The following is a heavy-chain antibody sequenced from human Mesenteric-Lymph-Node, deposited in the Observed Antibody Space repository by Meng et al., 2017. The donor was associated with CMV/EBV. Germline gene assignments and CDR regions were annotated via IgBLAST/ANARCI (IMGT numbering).Heavy chain of an antibody. CDR1: GYTFTGYY. D-gene: IGHD6-19*01. V-gene: IGHV1-2*02. CDR2: INPNSGGT. J-gene: IGHJ4*02. CDR3: AADSSGWYSFDS. Sequence: ASVKVSCKASGYTFTGYYMHWVRQAPGQGLEWMGWINPNSGGTNYAQKFQGRVTMTTDTSTSTAYMELRSLRSDDTAVYYCAADSSGWYSFDSWGQGTLVTVSS.